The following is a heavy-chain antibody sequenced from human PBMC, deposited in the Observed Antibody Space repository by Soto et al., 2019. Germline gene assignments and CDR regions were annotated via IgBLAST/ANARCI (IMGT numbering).Heavy chain of an antibody. V-gene: IGHV3-49*03. CDR1: GFTFGDYA. CDR2: IRSKAYGGTT. D-gene: IGHD2-15*01. CDR3: TSCSGGSCYRDENNWFDP. J-gene: IGHJ5*02. Sequence: PGGSLRLSCTASGFTFGDYAMSWFRQAPGKGLEWVGFIRSKAYGGTTEYAASVKGRFTISRDDSKSIAYLQMNSLKTEDTAVYYCTSCSGGSCYRDENNWFDPWGQGTLVTAPQ.